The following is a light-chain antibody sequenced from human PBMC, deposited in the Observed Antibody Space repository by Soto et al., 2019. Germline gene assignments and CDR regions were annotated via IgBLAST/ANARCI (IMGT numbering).Light chain of an antibody. J-gene: IGKJ1*01. CDR3: QQYDSSPRT. Sequence: IVLTQSPATVSVSPGERATLSCRASQSVGSNLAWYQQTPGQAPRLLIYGAPNRATGIPARFSGSESGADFTLTISSLQSEDFAIYYCQQYDSSPRTFGQGTKVDIK. CDR2: GAP. V-gene: IGKV3-15*01. CDR1: QSVGSN.